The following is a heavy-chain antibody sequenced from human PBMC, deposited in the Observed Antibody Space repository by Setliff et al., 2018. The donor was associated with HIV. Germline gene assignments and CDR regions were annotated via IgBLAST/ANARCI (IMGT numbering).Heavy chain of an antibody. CDR3: SAFEM. J-gene: IGHJ3*02. V-gene: IGHV3-11*06. Sequence: GGSLRLSCTASGFIFSDFYMSWIRQAPGKGLEWISDIMSSGTYTNYADSVRGRFTISRDNARNSLYLQMSSLRVEDTAVYYCSAFEMWGQGTMVTVSS. CDR1: GFIFSDFY. CDR2: IMSSGTYT.